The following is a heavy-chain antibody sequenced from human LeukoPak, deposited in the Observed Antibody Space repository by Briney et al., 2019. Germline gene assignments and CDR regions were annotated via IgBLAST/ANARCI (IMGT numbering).Heavy chain of an antibody. CDR1: GGSISSYY. CDR3: ARHVRPRWLQSGVEHTPFDY. CDR2: IYTSGST. Sequence: PSETLSLTCTVSGGSISSYYWSWIRQPPGKGLEWIGYIYTSGSTNYNPSLKSRVTISVDTSKNQFSLKLSSVTAADTAVYYCARHVRPRWLQSGVEHTPFDYWGQGTLVTVSS. J-gene: IGHJ4*02. V-gene: IGHV4-4*09. D-gene: IGHD5-24*01.